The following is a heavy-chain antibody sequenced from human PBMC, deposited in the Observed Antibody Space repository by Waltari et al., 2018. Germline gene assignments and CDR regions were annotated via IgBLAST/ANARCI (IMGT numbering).Heavy chain of an antibody. CDR2: IYYSGST. V-gene: IGHV4-59*08. Sequence: QVQLQESGPGLVKPSETLSLTCTVSGGSISSYYWSWTRQPPGKGLEWIGYIYYSGSTNYNPSLKSRVTISVDTSKNQFSLKLSSVTAADTAVYYCARRTYYDAHFDYWGQGTLVTVSS. CDR3: ARRTYYDAHFDY. CDR1: GGSISSYY. D-gene: IGHD3-3*01. J-gene: IGHJ4*02.